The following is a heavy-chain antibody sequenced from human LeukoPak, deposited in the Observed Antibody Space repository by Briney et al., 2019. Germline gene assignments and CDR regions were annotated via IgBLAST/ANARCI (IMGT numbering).Heavy chain of an antibody. V-gene: IGHV4-4*02. CDR2: INHSGST. Sequence: SSETLSLTCAVSGGSISSSNLWSWVRQPPGKGLEGTWEINHSGSTTYNPSLKSRVTISVDTSRNQFSLKLSSVPAADTAVYYCASFPDVWGSLGAFDIWGQGTMVTVSS. D-gene: IGHD3-16*01. J-gene: IGHJ3*02. CDR3: ASFPDVWGSLGAFDI. CDR1: GGSISSSNL.